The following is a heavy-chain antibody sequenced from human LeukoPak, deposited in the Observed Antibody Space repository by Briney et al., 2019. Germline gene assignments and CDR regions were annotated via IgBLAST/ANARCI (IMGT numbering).Heavy chain of an antibody. CDR1: GFTFSSHW. CDR2: ISSDGSST. D-gene: IGHD5-18*01. Sequence: PGGSLRLSCAASGFTFSSHWMHWVRQAPGKGLVWVSRISSDGSSTSFADSVKGRFTISRDNAENTLYLHMDSLRDEDTAVYYCTTEGYSYGSESFDYWGQGTLVTVSS. V-gene: IGHV3-74*01. J-gene: IGHJ4*02. CDR3: TTEGYSYGSESFDY.